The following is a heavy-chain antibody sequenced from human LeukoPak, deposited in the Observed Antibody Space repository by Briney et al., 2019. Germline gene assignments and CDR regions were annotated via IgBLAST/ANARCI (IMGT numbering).Heavy chain of an antibody. CDR2: IGPNGAST. V-gene: IGHV3-64D*06. D-gene: IGHD3-9*01. CDR3: VKDLTGTWSFDY. CDR1: GFTFSNHF. J-gene: IGHJ4*02. Sequence: PGGSLRLSCSTSGFTFSNHFMHWVRQAPGKGLEYVSSIGPNGASTLYADSVKGRFTTSRDNSKNALYLQLTSLRLEDTALYYCVKDLTGTWSFDYWGQGTLVTVSS.